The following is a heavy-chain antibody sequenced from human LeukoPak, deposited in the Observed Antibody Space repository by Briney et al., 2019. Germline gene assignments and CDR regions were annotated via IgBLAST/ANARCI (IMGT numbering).Heavy chain of an antibody. CDR1: GITFRNFA. D-gene: IGHD6-13*01. CDR2: ISASGGGT. Sequence: PGGSLRLSCAASGITFRNFAMSWVRQAPGKGLEWVSGISASGGGTYYADSVKGRFTISRDNSKNTLYLEMNSLRAEDTAVYYCAKDLRSSSWYAAYWGQGTLLTVSS. CDR3: AKDLRSSSWYAAY. J-gene: IGHJ4*02. V-gene: IGHV3-23*01.